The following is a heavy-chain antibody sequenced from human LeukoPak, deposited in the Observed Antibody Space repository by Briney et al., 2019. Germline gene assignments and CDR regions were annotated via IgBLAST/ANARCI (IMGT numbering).Heavy chain of an antibody. Sequence: SGTLSLTCAVYGGSFSGYYWSWIRQPPGKGLEWIGEINHSGSTNYNPSLKSRVTISVDTSKNQFSLKLSSVTAADTAVYYCARAGSGAYGSGREVDYWGQGTLVTVSS. V-gene: IGHV4-34*01. CDR3: ARAGSGAYGSGREVDY. D-gene: IGHD3-10*01. CDR1: GGSFSGYY. J-gene: IGHJ4*02. CDR2: INHSGST.